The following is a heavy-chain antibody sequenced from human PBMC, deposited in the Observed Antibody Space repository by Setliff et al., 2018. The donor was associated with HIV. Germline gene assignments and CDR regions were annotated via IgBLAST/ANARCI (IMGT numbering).Heavy chain of an antibody. CDR1: GFTFSTYA. CDR3: AKVFAYGIDGFDI. D-gene: IGHD3-16*01. V-gene: IGHV3-23*01. Sequence: LSLSCAASGFTFSTYAMGWVRQAPGKGLEWVSTVGAVGAPTHYAESVKGRFTISKDNSRDTLYLQMSSLREEDTAVYYCAKVFAYGIDGFDIWGQGTMVTVSS. J-gene: IGHJ3*02. CDR2: VGAVGAPT.